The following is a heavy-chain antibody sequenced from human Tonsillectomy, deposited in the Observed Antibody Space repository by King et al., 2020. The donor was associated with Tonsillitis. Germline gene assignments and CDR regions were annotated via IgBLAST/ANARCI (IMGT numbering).Heavy chain of an antibody. V-gene: IGHV1-2*02. Sequence: VQLVESGAEVKKPGASVKVSCKASGYTFTGHYMQWVRQAPGQGLEWMGWINPNTGGTNYAQKFQGRVTITRDTSISTAYMELSSLRSDDTAVYYCARPYGANSWDAFDIWGQGTMVTVSS. D-gene: IGHD4-23*01. CDR2: INPNTGGT. CDR3: ARPYGANSWDAFDI. CDR1: GYTFTGHY. J-gene: IGHJ3*02.